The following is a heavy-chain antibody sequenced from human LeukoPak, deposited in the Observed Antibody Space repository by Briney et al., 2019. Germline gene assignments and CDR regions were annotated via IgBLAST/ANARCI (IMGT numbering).Heavy chain of an antibody. J-gene: IGHJ4*02. Sequence: PGGSLRLSCAASGFTFSSYTMNWVRQAPGKGLEWVSIISSGSSYIHYADSVKGRFTISRDNAKNSLYLHMNSLRAEDMALYYCAKDMSYGGYSGYDYWGQGTLVTVSS. D-gene: IGHD5-12*01. V-gene: IGHV3-21*04. CDR1: GFTFSSYT. CDR3: AKDMSYGGYSGYDY. CDR2: ISSGSSYI.